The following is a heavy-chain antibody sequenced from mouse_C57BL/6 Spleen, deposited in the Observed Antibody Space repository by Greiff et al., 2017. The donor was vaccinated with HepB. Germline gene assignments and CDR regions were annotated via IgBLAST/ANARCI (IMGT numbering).Heavy chain of an antibody. V-gene: IGHV5-17*01. D-gene: IGHD4-1*01. J-gene: IGHJ3*01. Sequence: EVQGVESGGGLVKPGGSLKLSCAASGFTFSDYGMHWVRQAPEKGLEWVAYISSGSSTIYYADTVKGRFTISRDNAKNTLFLQMTSLRSEDTAMYYCARQWDGFAYWGQGTLVTVSA. CDR2: ISSGSSTI. CDR1: GFTFSDYG. CDR3: ARQWDGFAY.